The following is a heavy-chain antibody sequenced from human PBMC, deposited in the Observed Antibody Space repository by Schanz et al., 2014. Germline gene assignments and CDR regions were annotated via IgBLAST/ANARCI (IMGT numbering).Heavy chain of an antibody. Sequence: QLVESGGGVVQPGRSLRLSCEASGFIFNDHGMNWVRQAPGKGLEWVSGMSWDAGSLGYGDSVKGRFTISRDNSKNTLYLQMNSLRAGDTAVYYCAKDGRLPYYGTGSDFDYWGQGTLVAVSS. CDR1: GFIFNDHG. CDR3: AKDGRLPYYGTGSDFDY. CDR2: MSWDAGSL. V-gene: IGHV3-9*01. J-gene: IGHJ4*02. D-gene: IGHD3-22*01.